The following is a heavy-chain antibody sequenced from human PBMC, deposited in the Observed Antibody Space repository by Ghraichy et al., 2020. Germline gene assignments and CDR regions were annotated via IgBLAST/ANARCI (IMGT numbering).Heavy chain of an antibody. Sequence: GGSLRLSCAASGFTFGDYAMSWVRQAPRKGLEWVSAISGSGRSTYYADSVKGRFTISRDNSQNTLYLRMNSLRADDTAVYYCAKVWVPAATRLGFDYWGQGTLVTVSS. V-gene: IGHV3-23*01. CDR2: ISGSGRST. CDR3: AKVWVPAATRLGFDY. D-gene: IGHD2-2*01. J-gene: IGHJ4*02. CDR1: GFTFGDYA.